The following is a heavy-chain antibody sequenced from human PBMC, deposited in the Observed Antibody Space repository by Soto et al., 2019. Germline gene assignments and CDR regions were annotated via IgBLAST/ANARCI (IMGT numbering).Heavy chain of an antibody. CDR1: GYTFTNYG. J-gene: IGHJ5*02. D-gene: IGHD3-3*01. CDR2: ISSYNGNT. CDR3: ARDRPPYLEWMSQRGWFDP. V-gene: IGHV1-18*04. Sequence: QVQLVQSGGEVRKPGASVKVSCKTSGYTFTNYGINWVRQAPGRGLEWMGWISSYNGNTNYAQNFQGRLTMTTDTSTSTAYMELRSLTSDDTAVYYCARDRPPYLEWMSQRGWFDPWGQGTLVTVPA.